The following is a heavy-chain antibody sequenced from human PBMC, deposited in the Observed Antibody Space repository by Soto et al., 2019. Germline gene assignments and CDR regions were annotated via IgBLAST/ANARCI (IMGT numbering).Heavy chain of an antibody. CDR1: GFTFSSYV. D-gene: IGHD2-15*01. J-gene: IGHJ6*02. Sequence: EVQLLESGGGLVQPGGSLRLSCAASGFTFSSYVMSWVRQAPGKGLEWVSGISGSGGSTYYADSVKGRFTISRDNSKNTLYRQMNSLRAEDTAEYYGAKAPIAEAGPAGRYGMDVWRQGTTVTVSS. CDR3: AKAPIAEAGPAGRYGMDV. V-gene: IGHV3-23*01. CDR2: ISGSGGST.